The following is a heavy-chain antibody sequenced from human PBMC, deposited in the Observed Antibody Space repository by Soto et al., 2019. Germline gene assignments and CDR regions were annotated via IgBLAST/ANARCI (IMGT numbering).Heavy chain of an antibody. CDR2: IYYSGST. D-gene: IGHD4-17*01. CDR3: ARIYGDYDNYFDY. Sequence: SETLSLTCTVSGGSISSYYWSWIRQPPGKGLEWIGYIYYSGSTNYSPSLKSRVTISIDTSKNHFSLKLSSVTAADTAVYYCARIYGDYDNYFDYWGQGTLVTVSS. V-gene: IGHV4-59*01. CDR1: GGSISSYY. J-gene: IGHJ4*02.